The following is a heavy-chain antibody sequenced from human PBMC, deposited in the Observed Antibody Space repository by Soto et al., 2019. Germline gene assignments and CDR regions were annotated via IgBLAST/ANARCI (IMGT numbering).Heavy chain of an antibody. CDR2: IYTHGST. D-gene: IGHD7-27*01. CDR3: ARDQSGAADV. CDR1: GASVTPFS. Sequence: QVQLQESGPGLVEPSETLSLTCIVSGASVTPFSWNWIRQSAGKGLEWIGRIYTHGSTSYIPSLNSRITLSLDTSKKQLSLNLKFVTAADTSVYFCARDQSGAADVWGQGTMVTVA. J-gene: IGHJ3*01. V-gene: IGHV4-4*07.